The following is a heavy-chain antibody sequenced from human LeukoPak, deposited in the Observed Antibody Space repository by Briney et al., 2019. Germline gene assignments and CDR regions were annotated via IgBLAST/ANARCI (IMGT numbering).Heavy chain of an antibody. CDR3: ARDRKIAAAGTILY. CDR2: ISGSGGST. J-gene: IGHJ4*02. Sequence: GGSLRLSCAASGFTFSSYAMSWVRQAPGKGLEWVSAISGSGGSTYYADSVKGRFTISRDNAKNSLYLQMNSLRAEDTAVYYCARDRKIAAAGTILYWGQGTLVTVSS. D-gene: IGHD6-13*01. V-gene: IGHV3-23*01. CDR1: GFTFSSYA.